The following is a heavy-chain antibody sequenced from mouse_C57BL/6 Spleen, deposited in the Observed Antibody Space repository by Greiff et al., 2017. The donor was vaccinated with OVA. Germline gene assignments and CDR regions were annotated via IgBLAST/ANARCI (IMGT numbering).Heavy chain of an antibody. Sequence: QVQLKESGAELARPGASVKLSCKASGYTFTSYGISWVKQRTGQGLEWIGEIYPRSGNTYYNEKFKGKATLTADKSSSTAYMELRSLTSEDSAVYFCASQGDGYYDYWGQGTSVTVSS. J-gene: IGHJ4*01. CDR2: IYPRSGNT. CDR3: ASQGDGYYDY. D-gene: IGHD2-3*01. CDR1: GYTFTSYG. V-gene: IGHV1-81*01.